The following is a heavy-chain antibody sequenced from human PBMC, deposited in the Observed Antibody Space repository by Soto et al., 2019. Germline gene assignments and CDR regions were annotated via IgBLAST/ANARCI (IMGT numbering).Heavy chain of an antibody. J-gene: IGHJ3*02. CDR2: ISAYNANT. CDR3: ARDTPIGGDYNAAFDI. Sequence: GSVKVSCKASGYTFTSYGISWVRQAPGQGLEWMGWISAYNANTNYAQTLQGRVTMTTDTSTSTAYMELRSLRSDDTSVYYCARDTPIGGDYNAAFDIWGQGTIVIVS. V-gene: IGHV1-18*01. D-gene: IGHD4-17*01. CDR1: GYTFTSYG.